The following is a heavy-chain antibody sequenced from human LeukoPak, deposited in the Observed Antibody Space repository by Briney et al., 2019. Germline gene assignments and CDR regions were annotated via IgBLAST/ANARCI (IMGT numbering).Heavy chain of an antibody. V-gene: IGHV3-30-3*01. J-gene: IGHJ4*02. CDR2: ISYHGSDE. Sequence: GRSLRLSCGASGFTFSRYAMHWVRQAPGKGLEWVAAISYHGSDEYYADSVQGRSSISRDNSKNTLYLQMNSLRAEDTAVYYCAKDLRWLVGVEFDYWGQGTLVTVSS. CDR1: GFTFSRYA. CDR3: AKDLRWLVGVEFDY. D-gene: IGHD6-19*01.